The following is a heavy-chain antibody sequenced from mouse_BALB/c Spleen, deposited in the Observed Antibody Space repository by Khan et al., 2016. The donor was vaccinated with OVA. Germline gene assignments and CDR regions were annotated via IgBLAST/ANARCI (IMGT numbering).Heavy chain of an antibody. CDR2: IWGDGST. CDR1: GFSLTGYG. Sequence: QVQLKQSGPGLVAPSQRLSITCPVSGFSLTGYGVNWVRQPPGKGLEWLGMIWGDGSTDYNSVLKSRLSISKDNSKSQVFLKMNSLQTDDTARYYCARAYYGNYREAMDYWGQGTSVTVSS. V-gene: IGHV2-6-7*01. D-gene: IGHD2-10*01. J-gene: IGHJ4*01. CDR3: ARAYYGNYREAMDY.